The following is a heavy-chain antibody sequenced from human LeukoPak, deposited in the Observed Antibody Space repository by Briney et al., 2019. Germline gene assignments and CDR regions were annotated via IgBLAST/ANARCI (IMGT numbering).Heavy chain of an antibody. D-gene: IGHD3-22*01. CDR2: ISAYNGNT. V-gene: IGHV1-18*01. CDR1: GYTFTSYG. CDR3: ARCYAPHYYDSSGYYSV. J-gene: IGHJ4*02. Sequence: ASVKVSCKASGYTFTSYGISWVRQAPGQGLEWMGWISAYNGNTNYAQKLQGRVTMTTDTSTSTAYMELRSLRSDDTAVYYCARCYAPHYYDSSGYYSVWGQGTLVTVSS.